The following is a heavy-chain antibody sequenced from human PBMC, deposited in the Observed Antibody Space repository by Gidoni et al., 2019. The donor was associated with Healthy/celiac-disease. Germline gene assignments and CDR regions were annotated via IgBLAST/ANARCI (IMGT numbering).Heavy chain of an antibody. D-gene: IGHD2-2*02. Sequence: EVQLLESGGGLVQPGGSLRLSCAASGFTFSSYAMSWVRQAPGKGLEWVSAISGSGGSTYYADSVKGRFTISRDNSKNTLYLQMNSLRAEDTAVYYCAKGAGIVVVPAAIPAAYCGGDCYYGGFDYWGQGTLVTVSS. J-gene: IGHJ4*02. CDR2: ISGSGGST. V-gene: IGHV3-23*01. CDR1: GFTFSSYA. CDR3: AKGAGIVVVPAAIPAAYCGGDCYYGGFDY.